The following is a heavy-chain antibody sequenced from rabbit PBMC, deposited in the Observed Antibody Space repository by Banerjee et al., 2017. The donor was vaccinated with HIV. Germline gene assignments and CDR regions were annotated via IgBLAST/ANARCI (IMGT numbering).Heavy chain of an antibody. V-gene: IGHV1S45*01. CDR2: IATGGSGST. CDR1: GIDFSSYYY. D-gene: IGHD6-1*01. CDR3: ARGTYVYGGGPDYFNL. J-gene: IGHJ4*01. Sequence: QEQLEESGGGLVKPEGSLTLTCKASGIDFSSYYYMCWVRQAPGKGLEWIGCIATGGSGSTYYASWAKGRFTISKTSSTTVTLQMTSLTAADTATYFCARGTYVYGGGPDYFNLWGQGTLVTVS.